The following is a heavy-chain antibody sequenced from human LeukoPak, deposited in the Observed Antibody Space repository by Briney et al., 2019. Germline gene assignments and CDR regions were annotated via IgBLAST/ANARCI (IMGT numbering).Heavy chain of an antibody. CDR1: GFTFSSYA. V-gene: IGHV3-23*01. Sequence: GGSLRLSCAASGFTFSSYAMSWVRQAPGKGLEWVSAISGSGGSTYYADSVKGRFTISRDNSKNTLYLQMNSLRAEDRAVYYCAKELLWFGELSGTHPEFDYWGQGTLVTVSS. CDR2: ISGSGGST. CDR3: AKELLWFGELSGTHPEFDY. J-gene: IGHJ4*02. D-gene: IGHD3-10*01.